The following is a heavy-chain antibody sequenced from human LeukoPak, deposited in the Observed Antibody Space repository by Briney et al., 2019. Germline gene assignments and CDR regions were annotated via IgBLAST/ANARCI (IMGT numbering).Heavy chain of an antibody. Sequence: ASVKVSCKASGYAFTSYGISWVRQAPGQGLEWMGWISAYNGNTNYAQKLQGRVTMTTDTSTSTAYMELRSLRSDDTAVYYCARVHCSSTSCRSNWFDPWGQGTLVTVSS. CDR2: ISAYNGNT. J-gene: IGHJ5*02. CDR1: GYAFTSYG. D-gene: IGHD2-2*01. V-gene: IGHV1-18*01. CDR3: ARVHCSSTSCRSNWFDP.